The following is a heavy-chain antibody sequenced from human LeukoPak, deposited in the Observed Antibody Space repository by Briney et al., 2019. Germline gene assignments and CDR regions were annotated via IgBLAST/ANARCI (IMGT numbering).Heavy chain of an antibody. J-gene: IGHJ4*02. D-gene: IGHD5-18*01. V-gene: IGHV1-8*01. CDR2: MNPNSGNT. CDR3: ARRNTAMVAGLDY. CDR1: GYTFTTYD. Sequence: GPVKVSCKASGYTFTTYDINWVRQATGQGLEWMGWMNPNSGNTAYAQKFQGRVTMTRNTSISTAFMELSGLRSEDTAVYFCARRNTAMVAGLDYWGQGSLVTVSS.